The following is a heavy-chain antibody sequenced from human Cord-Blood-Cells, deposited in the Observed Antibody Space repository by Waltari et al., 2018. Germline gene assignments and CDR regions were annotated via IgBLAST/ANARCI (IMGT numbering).Heavy chain of an antibody. CDR3: ARADVQQLVGLIFDY. CDR1: GFTFSSYA. J-gene: IGHJ4*02. Sequence: QVQLVESGGGVVQPGRSPRLSCAASGFTFSSYAMHWVRQAPGKGLEWVAVISYDGSNKYYADSVKGRFTISRDNSKNTLYLQMNSLRAEDTAVYYCARADVQQLVGLIFDYWGQGTLVTVSS. V-gene: IGHV3-30-3*01. D-gene: IGHD6-13*01. CDR2: ISYDGSNK.